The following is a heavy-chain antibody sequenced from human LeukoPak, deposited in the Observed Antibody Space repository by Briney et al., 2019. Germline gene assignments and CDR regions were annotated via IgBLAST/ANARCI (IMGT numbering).Heavy chain of an antibody. CDR3: ANSGWSLRDY. CDR2: ISYDGSNK. D-gene: IGHD6-19*01. Sequence: GGSLRLSCATSGFTFSSYWMSWVRQAPGKGLEWVAVISYDGSNKYYADSVKGRFTISRDNSKNTLYLQMNSLRAEDTAIYYCANSGWSLRDYWGQGTLVTVSS. V-gene: IGHV3-30*18. CDR1: GFTFSSYW. J-gene: IGHJ4*02.